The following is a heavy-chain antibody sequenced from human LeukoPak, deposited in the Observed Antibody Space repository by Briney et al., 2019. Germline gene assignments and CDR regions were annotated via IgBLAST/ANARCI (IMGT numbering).Heavy chain of an antibody. J-gene: IGHJ4*02. CDR3: ARGSWSSSIDY. Sequence: SSETLSLTCTVSGGSISSGDYYWSWIRQPPGKGLEYIGYIYYSGSTYYNPSLKSRITISVDTSKNQFSLKLSSVTAADTAVYYCARGSWSSSIDYWGQGTLVTVSS. V-gene: IGHV4-30-4*01. D-gene: IGHD6-6*01. CDR1: GGSISSGDYY. CDR2: IYYSGST.